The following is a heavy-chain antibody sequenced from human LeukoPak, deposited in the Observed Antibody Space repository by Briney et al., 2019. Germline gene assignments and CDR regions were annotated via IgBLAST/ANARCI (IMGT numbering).Heavy chain of an antibody. CDR2: IYYSGST. Sequence: SETLSLTCTVSGGSISSYYWSWIRQPPGKGLEWIGYIYYSGSTNYNPSLKSRVTISVDTSKNQFSLKLSSVTAADTAVYYCARDSGAGTDDAFDIWGQGTMVTVSS. CDR1: GGSISSYY. D-gene: IGHD6-19*01. V-gene: IGHV4-59*01. CDR3: ARDSGAGTDDAFDI. J-gene: IGHJ3*02.